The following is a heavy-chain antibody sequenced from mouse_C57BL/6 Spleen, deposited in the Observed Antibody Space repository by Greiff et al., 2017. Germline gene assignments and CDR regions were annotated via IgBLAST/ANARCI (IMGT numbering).Heavy chain of an antibody. CDR1: GFSLTSYG. J-gene: IGHJ4*01. D-gene: IGHD2-4*01. V-gene: IGHV2-6*01. CDR3: ARIYYDYDGYAMDY. CDR2: IWGVGST. Sequence: QVHVKQSGPGLVAPSQSLSITCTVSGFSLTSYGVDWVRQSPGKGLEWLGVIWGVGSTNYNSALKSRLSISKDNSKSQVFLKMNSLQTDDTAMYYCARIYYDYDGYAMDYWGQGTSVTVSS.